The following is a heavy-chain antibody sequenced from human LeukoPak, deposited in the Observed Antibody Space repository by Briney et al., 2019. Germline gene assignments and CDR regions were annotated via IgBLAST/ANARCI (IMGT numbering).Heavy chain of an antibody. Sequence: LTGGSLRLSCAASGFTFSDAAMNWIRQAPGKRLEWVSLISYTGANTFYADSVKGRFTISIDNSKNTLYVQMNRLRAEDTAVYYCAKDRGGQWLVLSYFDYWGQGTLVTVSS. J-gene: IGHJ4*02. CDR3: AKDRGGQWLVLSYFDY. V-gene: IGHV3-23*01. CDR2: ISYTGANT. CDR1: GFTFSDAA. D-gene: IGHD6-19*01.